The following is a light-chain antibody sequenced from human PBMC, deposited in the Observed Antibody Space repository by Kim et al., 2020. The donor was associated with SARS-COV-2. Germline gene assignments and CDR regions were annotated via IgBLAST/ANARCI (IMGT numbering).Light chain of an antibody. CDR2: GKN. CDR1: SLRSYS. Sequence: VALGQTARITCQGDSLRSYSATWYQQKPGQAPIVVIYGKNNRPSGSPDRCSGSSSGNTASLTITGTQACDDADYYCNSRDSNDNVVFGGGTQLTVL. J-gene: IGLJ2*01. CDR3: NSRDSNDNVV. V-gene: IGLV3-19*01.